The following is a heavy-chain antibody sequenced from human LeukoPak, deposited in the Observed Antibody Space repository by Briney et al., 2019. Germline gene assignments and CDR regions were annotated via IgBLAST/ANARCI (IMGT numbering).Heavy chain of an antibody. J-gene: IGHJ4*02. CDR3: AKEVRESAWYYFDY. D-gene: IGHD3-10*01. V-gene: IGHV3-23*01. CDR1: GFTFTNYW. CDR2: IRSSGGST. Sequence: PGGSLRLSCAASGFTFTNYWMHWVRQAPGKGLEWVSGIRSSGGSTYYSDSVKGRFTISRDNSKNTLYLQMNSLRAEDTAVYYCAKEVRESAWYYFDYWGQGTLVTVSS.